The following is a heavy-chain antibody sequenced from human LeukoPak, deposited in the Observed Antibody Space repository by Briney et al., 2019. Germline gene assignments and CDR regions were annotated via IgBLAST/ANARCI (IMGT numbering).Heavy chain of an antibody. CDR3: ARGGRYSGSQVEE. J-gene: IGHJ4*02. Sequence: SETLSLTCTVSGASISNYYWSWIRQSPGKGLEWIGYMLYSGSTNQNPSLRSRVTISVDTSKNQFSLKLSSVTAADTAVYYCARGGRYSGSQVEEWGQGTLVTVSS. V-gene: IGHV4-59*01. CDR1: GASISNYY. D-gene: IGHD5-12*01. CDR2: MLYSGST.